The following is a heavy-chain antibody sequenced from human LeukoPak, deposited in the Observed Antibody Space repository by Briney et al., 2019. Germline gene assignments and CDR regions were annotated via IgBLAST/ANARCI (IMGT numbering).Heavy chain of an antibody. CDR2: INPSGGST. Sequence: ASVKVSCKASGYTFTSYYMHWVRQAPGQGLEWMGIINPSGGSTSYAQKFQGRVTMTRDTSTSTVYMELSSLRSEDTAVYYCARDFGPIYDHVWGSAMDVWGQGTTVTVSS. D-gene: IGHD3-16*01. J-gene: IGHJ6*02. V-gene: IGHV1-46*01. CDR1: GYTFTSYY. CDR3: ARDFGPIYDHVWGSAMDV.